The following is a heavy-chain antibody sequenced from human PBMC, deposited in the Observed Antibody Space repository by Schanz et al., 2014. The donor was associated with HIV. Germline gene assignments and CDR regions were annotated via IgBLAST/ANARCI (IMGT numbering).Heavy chain of an antibody. CDR1: GYTFTGYY. V-gene: IGHV1-2*02. D-gene: IGHD1-1*01. J-gene: IGHJ6*02. Sequence: QVQLVQSGAEVKKPGASVKVSCKASGYTFTGYYMHWVRQAPGQGLEWMGWINPNSGGTNYAHRFQGRVTMTRYTPTSTVYMELSSLRSEDTAVYYCARAQRRRGHGMDVWGQGTTVTVSS. CDR2: INPNSGGT. CDR3: ARAQRRRGHGMDV.